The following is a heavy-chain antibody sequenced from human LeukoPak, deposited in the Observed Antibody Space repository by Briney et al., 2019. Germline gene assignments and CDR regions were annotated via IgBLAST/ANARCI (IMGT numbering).Heavy chain of an antibody. V-gene: IGHV3-48*04. Sequence: GGSLRLSCAASGFTFSIYSMNWVRQAPGKGLEGVSFISSSSSTIYYTDSVKGRCTISRDNAKTSLYLQMNSLRAEDTAVYYCARDRGGSYSAIDYGGQGTLVTVSS. CDR2: ISSSSSTI. D-gene: IGHD1-26*01. CDR3: ARDRGGSYSAIDY. J-gene: IGHJ4*02. CDR1: GFTFSIYS.